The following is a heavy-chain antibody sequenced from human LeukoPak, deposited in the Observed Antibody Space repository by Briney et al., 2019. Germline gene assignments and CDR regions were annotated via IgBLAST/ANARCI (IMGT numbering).Heavy chain of an antibody. Sequence: GESLKISCKGSGYSFTSYWIGWVGQMPGKGLEWMGIIYPGDSDTRYSPSFQGQVTISADKSITTAYLQWSSLKASDTAMYYCARASMTTVTAFDYWGQGTLVTVSS. V-gene: IGHV5-51*01. CDR2: IYPGDSDT. J-gene: IGHJ4*02. CDR1: GYSFTSYW. CDR3: ARASMTTVTAFDY. D-gene: IGHD4-17*01.